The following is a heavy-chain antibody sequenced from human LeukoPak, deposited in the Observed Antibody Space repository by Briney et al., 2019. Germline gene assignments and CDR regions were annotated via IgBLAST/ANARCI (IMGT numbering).Heavy chain of an antibody. V-gene: IGHV4-34*01. D-gene: IGHD6-13*01. Sequence: GSLRLSCAASGFTFSSYSMNWVRQAPGKGLEWIGEINHSGSTNYNPSLKSRVTISVDTSKNQFSLKLSSVTAADTAVYYCARGREPGIAAVFDYWGQGTLVTVSS. CDR1: GFTFSSYS. CDR2: INHSGST. CDR3: ARGREPGIAAVFDY. J-gene: IGHJ4*02.